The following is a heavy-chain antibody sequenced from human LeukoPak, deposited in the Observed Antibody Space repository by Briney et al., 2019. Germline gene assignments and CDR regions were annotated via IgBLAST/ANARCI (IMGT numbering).Heavy chain of an antibody. Sequence: GGSLRLSCAVSGFTISSFWMGWVRQAPGKGLEWVANINQAGSEEYYVESERGRFFISRDNAENSLYLQMNSLTAEDTAVYYCAWMPGRYFHPWGQGALVTVSS. J-gene: IGHJ5*02. D-gene: IGHD1-26*01. CDR3: AWMPGRYFHP. V-gene: IGHV3-7*04. CDR1: GFTISSFW. CDR2: INQAGSEE.